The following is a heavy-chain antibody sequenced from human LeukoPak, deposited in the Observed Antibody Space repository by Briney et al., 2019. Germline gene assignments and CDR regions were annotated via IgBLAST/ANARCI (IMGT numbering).Heavy chain of an antibody. V-gene: IGHV1-2*02. Sequence: ASVKVSCKASGYTFTAYHMHWARQAPGQGLEWMGWISPNSGDTGFAQKFQGRVTMTRDTSISTAYLELSRLRFDDTAVYYCVRSGYNWGFDYWGQGTLVTVSS. CDR1: GYTFTAYH. CDR2: ISPNSGDT. CDR3: VRSGYNWGFDY. D-gene: IGHD1-1*01. J-gene: IGHJ4*02.